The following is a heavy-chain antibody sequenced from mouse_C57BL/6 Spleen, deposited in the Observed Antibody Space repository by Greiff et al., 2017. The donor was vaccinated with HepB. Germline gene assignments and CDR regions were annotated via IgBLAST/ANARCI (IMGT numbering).Heavy chain of an antibody. D-gene: IGHD2-4*01. V-gene: IGHV1-72*01. CDR3: ASTMITTDWYFDV. CDR1: GYTFTSYW. J-gene: IGHJ1*03. CDR2: IDPSSGGT. Sequence: QVQLQQPGAELVKPGASVKLSCKASGYTFTSYWMHWVKQRPGRGLEWIGRIDPSSGGTKYNEKFKSKATLTVDKPSSTAYMQLSSLTSEDSAVYYCASTMITTDWYFDVWGTGTTVTVSS.